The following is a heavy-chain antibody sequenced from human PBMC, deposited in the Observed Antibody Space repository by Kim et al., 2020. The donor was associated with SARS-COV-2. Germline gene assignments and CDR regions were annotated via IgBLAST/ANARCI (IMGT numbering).Heavy chain of an antibody. D-gene: IGHD1-1*01. CDR2: INHSGST. CDR1: GGSFSGYY. CDR3: ARGLGKDRHPADY. V-gene: IGHV4-34*01. Sequence: SETLSLTCAVYGGSFSGYYWSWIRQPPGKGLEWIGEINHSGSTNYNPSLKSRVTISVDTSKNQFSLKLSSVTAADTAVYYCARGLGKDRHPADYWGQGTLVTVSS. J-gene: IGHJ4*02.